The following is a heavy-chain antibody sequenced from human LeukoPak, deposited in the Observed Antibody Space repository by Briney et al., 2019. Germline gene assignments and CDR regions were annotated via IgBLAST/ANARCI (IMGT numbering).Heavy chain of an antibody. CDR3: ARGGSGWYSSYYYYGMDV. D-gene: IGHD6-19*01. CDR2: MSPNSGNT. J-gene: IGHJ6*02. V-gene: IGHV1-8*01. Sequence: ASVKVSCKASGYTFTSYDINWVRQATGQGLEWMGWMSPNSGNTGYAQKFQGRVTMTRNTSISTAYMELSSLRSEDTAVYYCARGGSGWYSSYYYYGMDVWGQGTTVTVSS. CDR1: GYTFTSYD.